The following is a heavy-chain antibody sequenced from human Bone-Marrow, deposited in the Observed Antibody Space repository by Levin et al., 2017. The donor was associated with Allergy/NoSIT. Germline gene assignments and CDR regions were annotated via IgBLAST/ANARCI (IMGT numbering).Heavy chain of an antibody. D-gene: IGHD3-22*01. CDR3: ARGTMIVVVPGYYYYYYGMDV. Sequence: ASVKVSCKASGYTFTSYDINWVRQATGQGLEWMGWMNPNSGNTGYAQKFQGRVTMTRNTSISTAYMELSSLRSEDTAVYYCARGTMIVVVPGYYYYYYGMDVWGQGTTVTVSS. V-gene: IGHV1-8*01. CDR2: MNPNSGNT. CDR1: GYTFTSYD. J-gene: IGHJ6*02.